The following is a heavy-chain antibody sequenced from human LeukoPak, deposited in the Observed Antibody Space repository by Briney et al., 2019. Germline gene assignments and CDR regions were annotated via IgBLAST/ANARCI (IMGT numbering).Heavy chain of an antibody. V-gene: IGHV3-23*01. D-gene: IGHD2-2*01. Sequence: ETLSLTCAVYGETFSGYYWSWVRQAPGKGLEWVSAISGSGGSTYYADSVKGRFTISRDNSKNTLYLQMNSLRAEDTAVYYCAKDLGSLVPARWGQGTLVTVSS. CDR2: ISGSGGST. J-gene: IGHJ4*02. CDR3: AKDLGSLVPAR. CDR1: GETFSGYY.